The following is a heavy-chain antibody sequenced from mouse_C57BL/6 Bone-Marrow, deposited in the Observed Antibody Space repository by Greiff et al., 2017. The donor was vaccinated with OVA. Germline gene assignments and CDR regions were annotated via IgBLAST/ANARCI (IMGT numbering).Heavy chain of an antibody. CDR3: TRPDGYYAWFAY. CDR1: GYTFTDYE. D-gene: IGHD2-3*01. CDR2: IDPETGGT. J-gene: IGHJ3*01. V-gene: IGHV1-15*01. Sequence: QVQLKQSGAELVRPGASVTLSCKASGYTFTDYEMHWVKRTPVHGLEWIGAIDPETGGTAYNQKFKGKAILTADKSSSTAYMELRSLTSEDSAVYYCTRPDGYYAWFAYWGQGTLVTVSA.